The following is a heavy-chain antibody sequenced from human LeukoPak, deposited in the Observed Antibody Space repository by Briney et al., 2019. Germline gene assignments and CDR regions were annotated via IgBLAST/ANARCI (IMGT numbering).Heavy chain of an antibody. CDR2: INHSGST. V-gene: IGHV4-34*01. CDR1: GGSSSGYY. D-gene: IGHD1-26*01. J-gene: IGHJ4*02. CDR3: AFWSGSYDS. Sequence: SETLSLTCAVYGGSSSGYYWSWIRQPPGKGLEWIGEINHSGSTNYNPSLKSRVTISVDTSKNQFSLKLSSVTAADTAVYYCAFWSGSYDSWGQGTLVTVSS.